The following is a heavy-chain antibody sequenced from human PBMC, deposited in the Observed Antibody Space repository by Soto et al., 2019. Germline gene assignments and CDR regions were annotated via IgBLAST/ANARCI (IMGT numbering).Heavy chain of an antibody. CDR3: AHIVTGCFT. J-gene: IGHJ5*02. CDR2: IYWDDDK. CDR1: GFSLITSGVG. Sequence: QITLKESGPALVKPTQTLTLTCTSSGFSLITSGVGVGWIRQPPGKVLEWLALIYWDDDKRYSPSLKSRLTSTKDASKNQVVLTMTNMDPVDTATYYCAHIVTGCFTWGRGALVNVSS. D-gene: IGHD3-16*01. V-gene: IGHV2-5*02.